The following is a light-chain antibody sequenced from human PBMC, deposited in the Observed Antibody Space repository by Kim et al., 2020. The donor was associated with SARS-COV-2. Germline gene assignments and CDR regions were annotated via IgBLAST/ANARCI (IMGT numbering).Light chain of an antibody. CDR3: SSYVGSNILV. J-gene: IGLJ3*02. Sequence: GQSITITCSGISSDLGNYKFVSWYQQHPGKAPKLLIYEVNKWPSGVSNLFSGSKSGGTASLTISGLQADDEAHYFCSSYVGSNILVFGGGTQLTVL. CDR2: EVN. V-gene: IGLV2-23*02. CDR1: SSDLGNYKF.